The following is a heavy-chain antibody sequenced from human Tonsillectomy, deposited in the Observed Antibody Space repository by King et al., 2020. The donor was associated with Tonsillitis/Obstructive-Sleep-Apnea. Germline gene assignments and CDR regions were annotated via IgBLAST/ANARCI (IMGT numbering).Heavy chain of an antibody. CDR2: INPNSGGT. J-gene: IGHJ6*03. V-gene: IGHV1-2*06. Sequence: QLVQSGAEVKKPGASVKVSCQASGYTFTGYYMHWVRQAPGQGLEWMGRINPNSGGTNYAQKFQGRVTMTRDTSISTAYMELSRLRSDDTAVYYCARDGTAARDYYYYYYMDVWGKGTTVTVSS. CDR3: ARDGTAARDYYYYYYMDV. CDR1: GYTFTGYY. D-gene: IGHD6-6*01.